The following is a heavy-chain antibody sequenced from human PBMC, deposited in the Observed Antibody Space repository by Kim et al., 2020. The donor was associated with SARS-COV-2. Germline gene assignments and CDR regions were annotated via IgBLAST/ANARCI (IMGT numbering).Heavy chain of an antibody. D-gene: IGHD3-3*01. Sequence: GGSLRLSCAASGFTFSSYAMSWVRQAPGKGLEWVSVISGGGVNKFYADSVRGRFTISRDNPKNTLYLQMNSLRDEDTALYYCAKVVVIDDYNYYYYYGMDVWGQGTAVTVSS. CDR1: GFTFSSYA. CDR3: AKVVVIDDYNYYYYYGMDV. V-gene: IGHV3-23*01. J-gene: IGHJ6*02. CDR2: ISGGGVNK.